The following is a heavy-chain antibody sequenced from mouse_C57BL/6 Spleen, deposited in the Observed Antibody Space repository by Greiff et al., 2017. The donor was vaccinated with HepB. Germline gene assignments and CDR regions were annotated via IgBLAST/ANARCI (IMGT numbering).Heavy chain of an antibody. D-gene: IGHD1-1*01. J-gene: IGHJ3*01. CDR3: TTGGSRKAGFAY. CDR2: IDPENGDT. CDR1: GFNIKDDY. Sequence: EVQLQQSGAELVRPGASVKLSCTASGFNIKDDYMHWVKQRPEQGLEWIGWIDPENGDTEYASKFQGKATITADTSSNTAYLQLSSLTSEDTAVYYCTTGGSRKAGFAYWGQGTLVTVSA. V-gene: IGHV14-4*01.